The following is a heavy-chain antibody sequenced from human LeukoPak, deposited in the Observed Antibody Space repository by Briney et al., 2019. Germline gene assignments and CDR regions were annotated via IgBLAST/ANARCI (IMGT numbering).Heavy chain of an antibody. J-gene: IGHJ4*02. D-gene: IGHD6-19*01. V-gene: IGHV5-51*01. CDR3: ALLQGGSGWYTGYFDY. Sequence: GESLKISCKGSGCSFTSYWIGWVRQMPGKGLEWMGIIYPGDSDTRYSPSFQGQVTISADKSISTAYLQWSSLKASDTAMYYCALLQGGSGWYTGYFDYWGQGTLVTVSP. CDR1: GCSFTSYW. CDR2: IYPGDSDT.